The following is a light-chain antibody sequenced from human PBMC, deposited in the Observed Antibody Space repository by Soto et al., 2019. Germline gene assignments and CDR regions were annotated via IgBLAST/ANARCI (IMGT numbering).Light chain of an antibody. CDR2: WAS. J-gene: IGKJ4*01. CDR1: QSVLYSSDNKNY. V-gene: IGKV4-1*01. CDR3: QQYYSTLT. Sequence: DIVMTQSPDCLAVSLGERATINCKSSQSVLYSSDNKNYLAWYQQKPGQPPKLLIYWASTRDSGVPDRFSGSGSGADFTLTISSLQAEDVAVYYCQQYYSTLTFGGGTKVEIK.